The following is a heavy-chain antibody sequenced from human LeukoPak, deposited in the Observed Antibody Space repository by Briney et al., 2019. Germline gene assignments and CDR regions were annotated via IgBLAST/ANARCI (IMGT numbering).Heavy chain of an antibody. CDR2: ISGSGGST. D-gene: IGHD5-18*01. J-gene: IGHJ4*02. CDR1: GFTFSSYA. V-gene: IGHV3-23*01. Sequence: GGSLRLSCAASGFTFSSYAMSWVRQAPGKGLEWVSAISGSGGSTYYADSVKGRFTISRDNSKNTLYLQMNSLRAEDTAVYYCAKDQGYSYGRGDFDYWGQGTLVTVSS. CDR3: AKDQGYSYGRGDFDY.